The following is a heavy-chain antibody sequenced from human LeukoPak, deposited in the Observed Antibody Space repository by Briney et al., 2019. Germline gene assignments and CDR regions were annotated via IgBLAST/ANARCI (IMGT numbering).Heavy chain of an antibody. CDR2: INPSGGST. CDR1: GYTFTSYY. J-gene: IGHJ5*02. CDR3: ARDANYDFWSGYYRSEGNWFDP. D-gene: IGHD3-3*01. V-gene: IGHV1-46*01. Sequence: ASVKVSCKASGYTFTSYYMHWVRQAPGQGLEWMGIINPSGGSTSYAQKFQGRVTMTRDTSTSTVYMELSRLRSEDTAVYYCARDANYDFWSGYYRSEGNWFDPWGQGTLVTVSS.